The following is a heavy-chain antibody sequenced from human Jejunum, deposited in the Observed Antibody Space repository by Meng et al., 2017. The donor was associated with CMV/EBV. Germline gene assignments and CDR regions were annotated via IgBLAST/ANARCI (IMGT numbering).Heavy chain of an antibody. D-gene: IGHD3-16*01. Sequence: LQMWGAVLLNHVVTLSLPGSCCWVSIGCSNNYGGRSPQPPGKGLGWIGSVYYTGKYFYNPSLKSRVTISVDTSKNQFSLKMNSVTDADTAVYYCARVGAGRRGVMPDYWGQGTLVTVSS. J-gene: IGHJ4*02. V-gene: IGHV4-39*07. CDR1: WVSIGCSNNY. CDR3: ARVGAGRRGVMPDY. CDR2: VYYTGKY.